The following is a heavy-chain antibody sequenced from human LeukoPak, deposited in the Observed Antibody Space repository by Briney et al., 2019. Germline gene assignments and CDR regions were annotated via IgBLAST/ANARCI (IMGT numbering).Heavy chain of an antibody. V-gene: IGHV4-34*01. D-gene: IGHD4-17*01. Sequence: KPSETLSLTCAVYGGSFSGYYWSWIRQPPGKGLEWIGEINHSGSTNYNPSLKSRVSISVGTSKNQFSLKLSSVTAADTAVYYCARTGSTVTMLYPFDHWGQGTLVTVSS. CDR3: ARTGSTVTMLYPFDH. CDR1: GGSFSGYY. J-gene: IGHJ4*02. CDR2: INHSGST.